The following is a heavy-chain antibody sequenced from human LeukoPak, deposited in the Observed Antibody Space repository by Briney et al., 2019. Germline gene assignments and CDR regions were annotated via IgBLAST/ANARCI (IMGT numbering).Heavy chain of an antibody. V-gene: IGHV4-30-2*01. J-gene: IGHJ4*02. D-gene: IGHD3-3*02. CDR1: GGSISSGDYY. CDR2: IYHSGST. CDR3: ASLSRKMTNGY. Sequence: SETLSLTCTVSGGSISSGDYYWSWIRQPPGKGLEWIGYIYHSGSTYYNPSLKSRVTISVDRSKNQFSLKLSPVTAADTAVYYCASLSRKMTNGYWGQGTLVTVSS.